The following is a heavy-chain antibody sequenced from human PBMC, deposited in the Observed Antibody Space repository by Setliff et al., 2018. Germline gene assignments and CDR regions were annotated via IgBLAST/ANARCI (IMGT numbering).Heavy chain of an antibody. J-gene: IGHJ4*02. CDR3: ARGGGSYYEGYFDY. D-gene: IGHD1-26*01. Sequence: SETLSLTCVVYGGSFSNYYWSWIRQPPGKGLEWIGEINHSGSTNYNPSLKSRVTISVDTSKNQFSLKLDSVTAADTAVYYCARGGGSYYEGYFDYWGQGTLVTVSS. CDR1: GGSFSNYY. V-gene: IGHV4-34*01. CDR2: INHSGST.